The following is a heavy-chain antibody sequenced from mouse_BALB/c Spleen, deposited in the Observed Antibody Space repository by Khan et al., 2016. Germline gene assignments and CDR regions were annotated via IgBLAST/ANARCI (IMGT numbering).Heavy chain of an antibody. CDR3: ARFGIPYAMDY. J-gene: IGHJ4*01. V-gene: IGHV9-3-1*01. D-gene: IGHD1-1*02. CDR1: GYTFTNYG. CDR2: INTYTGEP. Sequence: QIQLVQSGPELKKPGETVKISCKASGYTFTNYGMNWVKQAPGKGLKWMGWINTYTGEPTYADDFKGRFAFSLETSASTAYLQINNLKNEDTATYFCARFGIPYAMDYGGQGSSVTVAS.